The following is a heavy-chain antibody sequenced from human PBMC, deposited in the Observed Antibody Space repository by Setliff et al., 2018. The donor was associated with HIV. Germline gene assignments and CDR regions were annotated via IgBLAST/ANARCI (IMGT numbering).Heavy chain of an antibody. V-gene: IGHV4-59*08. D-gene: IGHD3-22*01. Sequence: PSETLSLTCTVSGGSISSYYWSWIRQPPGKGLEWIGYIYYSGSTNYNPSPKSRVTISVDTSKNQFSLKVNSVTAADTAVYYCARAYNVYDYRFDSSGYDYWGQGTLVTVPQ. CDR3: ARAYNVYDYRFDSSGYDY. CDR1: GGSISSYY. J-gene: IGHJ4*02. CDR2: IYYSGST.